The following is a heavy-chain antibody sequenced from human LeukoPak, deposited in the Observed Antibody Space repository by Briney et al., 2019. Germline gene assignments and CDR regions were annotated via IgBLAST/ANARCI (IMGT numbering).Heavy chain of an antibody. Sequence: PGGSLRLSCAASGFTFSSYSMSWVRQAPGKGLEWVANIKQDGSEKYYVDSVKGRFTISRDNAKNSLYLQMNSLRAEDTAVYYCAREGAAAGPYYYYYMDVWGKGTTVTVSS. D-gene: IGHD6-13*01. CDR1: GFTFSSYS. CDR2: IKQDGSEK. J-gene: IGHJ6*03. V-gene: IGHV3-7*01. CDR3: AREGAAAGPYYYYYMDV.